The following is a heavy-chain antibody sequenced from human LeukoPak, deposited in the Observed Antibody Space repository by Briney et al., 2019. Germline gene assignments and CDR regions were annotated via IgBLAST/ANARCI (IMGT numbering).Heavy chain of an antibody. D-gene: IGHD4-17*01. CDR1: GFTFSSYT. V-gene: IGHV3-30-3*01. CDR3: AREDDATVTEYFDY. J-gene: IGHJ4*02. CDR2: ISYDGSNK. Sequence: GGSLRLSCAASGFTFSSYTIHWVRQAPGKGLEWVAVISYDGSNKYYADSVKGRFTISRDNSKNTLYLQMNSLRAEDTAVYYCAREDDATVTEYFDYWGQGTLVTVSS.